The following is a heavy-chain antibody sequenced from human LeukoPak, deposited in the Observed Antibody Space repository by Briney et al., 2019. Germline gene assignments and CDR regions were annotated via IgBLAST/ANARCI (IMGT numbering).Heavy chain of an antibody. Sequence: SETLSLTCTVSGGSLSSGSDYWSWIRQPAGKGLEWIERIYTSGSTNYNPSLKSRVTISVDTSKNHFSLKLSSVTAADTRVHFCARGILYYNILTGYLLYYFDYWGQGTLVTVSS. J-gene: IGHJ4*02. CDR3: ARGILYYNILTGYLLYYFDY. D-gene: IGHD3-9*01. CDR2: IYTSGST. CDR1: GGSLSSGSDY. V-gene: IGHV4-61*02.